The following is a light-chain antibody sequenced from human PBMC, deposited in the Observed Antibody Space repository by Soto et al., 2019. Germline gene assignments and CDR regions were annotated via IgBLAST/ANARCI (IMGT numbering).Light chain of an antibody. V-gene: IGLV2-14*01. J-gene: IGLJ1*01. CDR1: SSDVGGYNY. Sequence: QSALTQPASVSGSPGQSITISCTGTSSDVGGYNYVSWYQQHPGKAPRLMIYDVSNRPSGVSNRFSGSKSGNTASLTISGLQAEYEADYYCSSYTSSITLLYVFGTGTKVTVL. CDR3: SSYTSSITLLYV. CDR2: DVS.